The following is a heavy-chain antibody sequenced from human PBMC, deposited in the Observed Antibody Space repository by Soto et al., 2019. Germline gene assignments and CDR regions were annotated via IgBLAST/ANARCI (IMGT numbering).Heavy chain of an antibody. CDR3: ATSIRYFDWTLDY. Sequence: ASVKVSCKASGYTFTGYYMHWVRQAPGQGLEWMGWINPNSGGTNYAQKFQGRVTMTRDTSISTAYMELSRLRSDDTAVYYCATSIRYFDWTLDYWGQGTLVTVSS. CDR2: INPNSGGT. CDR1: GYTFTGYY. J-gene: IGHJ4*02. V-gene: IGHV1-2*02. D-gene: IGHD3-9*01.